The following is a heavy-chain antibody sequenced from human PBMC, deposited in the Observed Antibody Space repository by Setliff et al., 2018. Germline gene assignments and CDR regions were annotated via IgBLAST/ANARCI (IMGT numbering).Heavy chain of an antibody. J-gene: IGHJ4*02. CDR1: GYTLTELS. CDR2: FDPEDGET. D-gene: IGHD3-22*01. CDR3: AADYYDSSGYGY. V-gene: IGHV1-24*01. Sequence: GASVKVSCKVSGYTLTELSMHWVRQAPGKGLEGMGGFDPEDGETIYAQKFQGRVTMTEDTSTDTAYMELSSLRSEDTAVYYCAADYYDSSGYGYWGQGTLVTVSS.